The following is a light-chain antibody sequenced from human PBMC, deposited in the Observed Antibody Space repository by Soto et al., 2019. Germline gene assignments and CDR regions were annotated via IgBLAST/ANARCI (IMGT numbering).Light chain of an antibody. Sequence: QSVLTQAPAVSGAPGQRVAISCTGSSSNIGAEYDVHWYQQLPGTAPKRLIYGDNNRPSGVPDRFSGSKSGTSASLAITGLQPEDEADYYCQSYDSSLTTFVFGTGTKV. V-gene: IGLV1-40*01. CDR3: QSYDSSLTTFV. CDR2: GDN. J-gene: IGLJ1*01. CDR1: SSNIGAEYD.